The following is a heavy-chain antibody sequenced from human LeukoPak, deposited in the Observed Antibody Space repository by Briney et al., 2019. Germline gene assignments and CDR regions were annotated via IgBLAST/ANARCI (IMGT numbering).Heavy chain of an antibody. V-gene: IGHV3-21*01. CDR2: IDYDSSHI. CDR3: ARDPERYLRMRHYDY. Sequence: GGSLRLSCAGSGFTFSSSAMNWVRQVPGKGLEWVSSIDYDSSHIYYAASVRGRFSISRDNARDSVYLQMDSLRADDTAVYYCARDPERYLRMRHYDYWGQGTLVIVSS. D-gene: IGHD2-8*01. J-gene: IGHJ4*02. CDR1: GFTFSSSA.